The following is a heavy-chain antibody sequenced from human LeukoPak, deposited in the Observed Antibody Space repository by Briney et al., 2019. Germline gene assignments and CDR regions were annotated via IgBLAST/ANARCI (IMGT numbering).Heavy chain of an antibody. D-gene: IGHD6-19*01. CDR1: GFTFSSYW. CDR3: ARVNMGSGWYDY. J-gene: IGHJ4*02. CDR2: INSDGSST. V-gene: IGHV3-74*01. Sequence: GGSLRLSCAASGFTFSSYWMHWVRQVPGKGLVWVSRINSDGSSTSYADSVKGRFTISRDNAKNTLYLQMNSLRAEDTALYYCARVNMGSGWYDYWGQGTLVTVSS.